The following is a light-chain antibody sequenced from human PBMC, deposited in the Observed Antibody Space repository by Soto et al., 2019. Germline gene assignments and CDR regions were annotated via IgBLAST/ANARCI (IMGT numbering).Light chain of an antibody. CDR1: QSVSYN. CDR2: GAF. CDR3: QQYKNWPPLT. J-gene: IGKJ4*01. V-gene: IGKV3-15*01. Sequence: EIVMTQSPATLSVSPGETATLSCRASQSVSYNLAWYQQKPGQGPRLVIYGAFSRATGIPARFSGSGSGTECTLSISGLQSEDFAVYYCQQYKNWPPLTFGGGTKVEIK.